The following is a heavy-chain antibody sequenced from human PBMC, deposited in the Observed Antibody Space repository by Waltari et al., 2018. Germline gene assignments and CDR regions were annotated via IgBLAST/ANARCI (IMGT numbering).Heavy chain of an antibody. CDR2: SIPILGIA. D-gene: IGHD2-2*01. CDR1: GGTFSSYT. J-gene: IGHJ5*02. CDR3: AREACSSTSCYPWWFDP. Sequence: QVQLVQSGAEVKKPGSSVRVSCKASGGTFSSYTISWVRQAPGQGLEWMGRSIPILGIANYEQKFQGRVTITADKSTSTAYMELSSLRSEDTAVYYCAREACSSTSCYPWWFDPWGQGTLVTVSS. V-gene: IGHV1-69*08.